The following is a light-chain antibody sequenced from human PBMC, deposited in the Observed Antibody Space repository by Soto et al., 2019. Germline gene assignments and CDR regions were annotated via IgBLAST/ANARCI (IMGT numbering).Light chain of an antibody. CDR3: QSYDSSLSAGV. J-gene: IGLJ3*02. CDR2: GNT. CDR1: SSTIGAGYD. Sequence: QSVLRQPPSVSGAPGQRVTISCTGSSSTIGAGYDVHWYQQLPGTAPKLLIYGNTNRPSGVPDRFSGSKSGTSASLAINGLQAEDEADYYCQSYDSSLSAGVFGGGTKLTVL. V-gene: IGLV1-40*01.